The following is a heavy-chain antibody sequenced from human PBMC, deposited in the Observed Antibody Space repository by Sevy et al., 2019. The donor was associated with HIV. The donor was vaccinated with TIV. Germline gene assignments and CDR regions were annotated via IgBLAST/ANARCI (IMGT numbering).Heavy chain of an antibody. D-gene: IGHD3-10*01. Sequence: GESLKISCAASGFTFSNAWMSWVRQAPGKGLEWVGRIKSKTDGGTTDYAAPVKGRFTISRDDSKNTLYLQMNSLKTEDTAVYYCTTGRGGLLWFGELSQNYYYGMDVWGQGTTVTVSS. V-gene: IGHV3-15*01. J-gene: IGHJ6*02. CDR1: GFTFSNAW. CDR2: IKSKTDGGTT. CDR3: TTGRGGLLWFGELSQNYYYGMDV.